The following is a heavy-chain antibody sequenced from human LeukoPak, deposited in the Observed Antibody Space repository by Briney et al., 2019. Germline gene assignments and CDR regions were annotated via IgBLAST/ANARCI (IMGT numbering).Heavy chain of an antibody. J-gene: IGHJ4*02. V-gene: IGHV3-21*01. CDR2: ISTSSSYI. CDR3: ACLYYYDNSGYSD. Sequence: GGSLRLSCAASGFTFSTYSMNWVRQAPGKGLEWVSSISTSSSYIYYADSVKGRFTISRDNAKNALYLQMNSLRAEDTAMYYCACLYYYDNSGYSDWGQGTPVTVSS. D-gene: IGHD3-22*01. CDR1: GFTFSTYS.